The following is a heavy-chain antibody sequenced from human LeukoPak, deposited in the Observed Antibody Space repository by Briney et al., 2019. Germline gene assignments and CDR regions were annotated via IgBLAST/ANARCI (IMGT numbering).Heavy chain of an antibody. CDR3: AGPSIAAAGSAGAFDI. CDR2: INPNSGGT. CDR1: GGTFSSYA. J-gene: IGHJ3*02. V-gene: IGHV1-2*04. D-gene: IGHD6-13*01. Sequence: ASVKVSCKASGGTFSSYAISWVRQAPGQGLEWMGWINPNSGGTNYAQKFQGWVTMTRDTSISTAYMELSRLRSDDTAVYYCAGPSIAAAGSAGAFDIWGQGTMVTVSS.